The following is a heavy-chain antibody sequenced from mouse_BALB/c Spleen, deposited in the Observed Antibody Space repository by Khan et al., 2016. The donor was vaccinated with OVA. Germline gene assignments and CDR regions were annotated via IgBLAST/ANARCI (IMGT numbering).Heavy chain of an antibody. Sequence: QIQLVQSGPELKKPGETVRISCKASGYTFTTAGIQWVQKMPGKGLKWIGWINTHSGVPKYAEDFKGRFAFSLEISVNTAYLQITNLKNEDTATYFGSRGGAAYYGNDGGAMEYWGQGTSVTGSS. D-gene: IGHD2-9*01. CDR3: SRGGAAYYGNDGGAMEY. V-gene: IGHV9-4*02. CDR2: INTHSGVP. J-gene: IGHJ4*01. CDR1: GYTFTTAG.